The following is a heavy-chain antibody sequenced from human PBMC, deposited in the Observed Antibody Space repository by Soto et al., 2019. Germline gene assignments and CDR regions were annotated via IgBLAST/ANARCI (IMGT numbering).Heavy chain of an antibody. V-gene: IGHV1-69*13. Sequence: GASVKVSCKASGGTFSSYAISWVRQAPGQGLEWMGGIIPIFGTANYAQKFQGRVTITADESTSTAYMELSSLRSEDTAVYYCARDSRDGYNLSRVFGYWGQGTLVTVSS. J-gene: IGHJ4*02. CDR3: ARDSRDGYNLSRVFGY. CDR1: GGTFSSYA. CDR2: IIPIFGTA. D-gene: IGHD5-12*01.